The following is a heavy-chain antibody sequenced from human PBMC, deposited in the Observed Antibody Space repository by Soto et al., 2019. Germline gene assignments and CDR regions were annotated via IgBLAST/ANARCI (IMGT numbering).Heavy chain of an antibody. D-gene: IGHD2-15*01. CDR2: ISGSGGST. J-gene: IGHJ3*02. CDR1: GFTFSSYA. Sequence: EVQLLESGGGLVQPGGSLRLSCAASGFTFSSYAMSWVRQAPGKGLEWVSAISGSGGSTYYADSVKGRFTISRDNSKNTLYLQMNSLRAEHTAVYYCAKDWLRIVVVVAATRSDAFDIWGQGTMVTVSS. CDR3: AKDWLRIVVVVAATRSDAFDI. V-gene: IGHV3-23*01.